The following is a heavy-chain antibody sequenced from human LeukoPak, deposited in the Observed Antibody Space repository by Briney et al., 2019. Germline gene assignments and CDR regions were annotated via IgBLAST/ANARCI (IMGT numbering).Heavy chain of an antibody. CDR2: IYSGGST. J-gene: IGHJ1*01. CDR1: GFTVSSNY. Sequence: GSLRLSCAASGFTVSSNYMSWVRQAPGKGLEWVSVIYSGGSTYYADSVKGRFTISRDNSKNTLYLQMNSLRAEDAAVYYCARAADYGDYFAGFEYFQHWGQGTLVTVSS. V-gene: IGHV3-66*01. D-gene: IGHD4-17*01. CDR3: ARAADYGDYFAGFEYFQH.